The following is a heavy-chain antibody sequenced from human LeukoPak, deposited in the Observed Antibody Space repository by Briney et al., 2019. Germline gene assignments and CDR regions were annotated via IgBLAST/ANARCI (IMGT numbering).Heavy chain of an antibody. D-gene: IGHD2-2*01. CDR2: ISGSGGST. CDR1: GFTFSNYY. CDR3: AKVGYCSSTSCFTSLYYYMDV. Sequence: GGSLRLSCAASGFTFSNYYMSWVRQAPGKGLEWVSAISGSGGSTYYADSVKGRFTISRDNSKNTLYLQMNSLRAEDTAVYYCAKVGYCSSTSCFTSLYYYMDVWGKGTTVTVSS. V-gene: IGHV3-23*01. J-gene: IGHJ6*03.